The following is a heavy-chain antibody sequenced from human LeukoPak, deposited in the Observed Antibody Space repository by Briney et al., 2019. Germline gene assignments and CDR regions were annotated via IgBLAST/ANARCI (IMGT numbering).Heavy chain of an antibody. CDR1: GYAFTSYN. V-gene: IGHV1-3*01. J-gene: IGHJ6*02. D-gene: IGHD3-3*01. CDR2: INAGNGNT. CDR3: ARDSESYMVWSYYGMDV. Sequence: ASVKVSCKASGYAFTSYNIHWVRQAPGQRPEWMGWINAGNGNTKYSQKFQGRVTITRDTSASIAHMEMSSLRSEDTAVYYCARDSESYMVWSYYGMDVWGQGTSVTVSS.